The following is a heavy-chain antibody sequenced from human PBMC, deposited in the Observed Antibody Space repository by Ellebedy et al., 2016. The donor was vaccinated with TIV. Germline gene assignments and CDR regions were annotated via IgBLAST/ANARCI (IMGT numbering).Heavy chain of an antibody. Sequence: SETLSLXXAVSGDSISSGRHPWTWIRQSPGKGLEWIGYIFHSGNTNYNPSLKSRVTMSIDRSKRQFSLTLSSVTAADTAVYYCARDISIGDYLFWGQGLLVTVSS. D-gene: IGHD4-17*01. V-gene: IGHV4-30-2*06. CDR1: GDSISSGRHP. J-gene: IGHJ4*02. CDR3: ARDISIGDYLF. CDR2: IFHSGNT.